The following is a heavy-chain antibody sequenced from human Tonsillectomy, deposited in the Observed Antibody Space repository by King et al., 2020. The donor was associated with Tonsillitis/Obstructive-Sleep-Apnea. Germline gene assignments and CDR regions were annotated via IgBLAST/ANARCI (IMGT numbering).Heavy chain of an antibody. D-gene: IGHD3-3*01. Sequence: VQLQQWGAGLLKPSETLSLTCAVYGGSFSGYYWSWIRQSPGTGLEWIGEINHSGRSTYNPSLKSRVTISEDTSKKQFSLMLRSVTAADTAVYYCASGHMGVVGDYWGQGTLVTVSS. J-gene: IGHJ4*02. CDR2: INHSGRS. CDR3: ASGHMGVVGDY. CDR1: GGSFSGYY. V-gene: IGHV4-34*01.